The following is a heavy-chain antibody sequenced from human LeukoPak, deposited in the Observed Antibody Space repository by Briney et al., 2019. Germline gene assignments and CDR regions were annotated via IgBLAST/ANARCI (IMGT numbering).Heavy chain of an antibody. CDR1: GFTFGDYA. D-gene: IGHD3-16*02. CDR3: TRDGFGFGGVIVNHY. J-gene: IGHJ4*02. Sequence: GGFLRLSCTASGFTFGDYAMSWVRQAPGKGLEWVGFIRSKAYGGTTEYAASVKGRFTISRDDSKSIAYLQMNSLKTEDTAVYYCTRDGFGFGGVIVNHYWGQGTLVTVSS. V-gene: IGHV3-49*04. CDR2: IRSKAYGGTT.